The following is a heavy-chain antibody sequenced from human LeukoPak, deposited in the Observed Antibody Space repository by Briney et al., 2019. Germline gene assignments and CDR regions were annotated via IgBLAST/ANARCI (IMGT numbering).Heavy chain of an antibody. J-gene: IGHJ1*01. Sequence: GGSLRLSCAASGFTFSNYAITWVRQAPAKGLEWVSTISSSGANTYYADSVRGRFTISRDNSKNTLYLQMNSLRAEDTAVYYCAKDGHYDSSGFTLQYWGQGTLVTVSS. CDR1: GFTFSNYA. D-gene: IGHD3-22*01. V-gene: IGHV3-23*01. CDR2: ISSSGANT. CDR3: AKDGHYDSSGFTLQY.